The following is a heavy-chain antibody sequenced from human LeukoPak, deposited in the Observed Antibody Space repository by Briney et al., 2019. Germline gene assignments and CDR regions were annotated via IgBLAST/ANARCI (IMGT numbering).Heavy chain of an antibody. CDR1: GIAFSGYS. Sequence: GGSLRLSCEASGIAFSGYSMYWVRQAPGKGLEYVSAITSNGGSTYYVNSVKGRFTISRDNSKSTLYLQMDSLIAEDMAVYFCARSQGGYCDYWGQGTLVTVSS. J-gene: IGHJ4*02. CDR3: ARSQGGYCDY. CDR2: ITSNGGST. V-gene: IGHV3-64*01.